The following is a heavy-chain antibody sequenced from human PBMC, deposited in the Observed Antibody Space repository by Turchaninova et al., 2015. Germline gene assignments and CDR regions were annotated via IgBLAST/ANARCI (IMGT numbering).Heavy chain of an antibody. D-gene: IGHD5-18*01. CDR3: ASTPRSVRAAMVTSVDWYFDL. V-gene: IGHV1-46*01. CDR1: GYNFPSYC. Sequence: QVQLVQSGAEVKKPGAPVQGSCQASGYNFPSYCMHWVRNAPGKGLEWMGKINPSGGSTSYAQKFQGRVTMTRDTATSTVYMELSSLRSEDTAVYYCASTPRSVRAAMVTSVDWYFDLWGRGTLVTVSS. J-gene: IGHJ2*01. CDR2: INPSGGST.